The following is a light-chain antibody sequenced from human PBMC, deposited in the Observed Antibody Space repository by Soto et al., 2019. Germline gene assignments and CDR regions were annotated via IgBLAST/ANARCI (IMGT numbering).Light chain of an antibody. V-gene: IGLV1-40*01. Sequence: QSVLTQPPSVTGAPGQRVTISCTGSNSNIGAGYDVHWYQQFPGTAPKLLIYGNTNRPSGVPDRFSGSKSGTSASLAITGLQAEDEADYYCQSYDNSLIGLLFGGGTKLTVL. J-gene: IGLJ2*01. CDR3: QSYDNSLIGLL. CDR2: GNT. CDR1: NSNIGAGYD.